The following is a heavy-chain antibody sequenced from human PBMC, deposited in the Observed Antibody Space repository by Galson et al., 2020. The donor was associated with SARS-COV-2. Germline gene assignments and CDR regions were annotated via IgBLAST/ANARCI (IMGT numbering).Heavy chain of an antibody. CDR1: GFSFITYL. CDR2: IYPGDSDT. Sequence: GESLKISCKGSGFSFITYLIAWVRQVPGKRLEWMGIIYPGDSDTNYSTSFQGQVTISADKSISTAYLHWSRLKASDTDLYYCARFTIKPEYRSAFGLSGMDVWGQGTTVTFSS. V-gene: IGHV5-51*01. J-gene: IGHJ6*02. D-gene: IGHD6-19*01. CDR3: ARFTIKPEYRSAFGLSGMDV.